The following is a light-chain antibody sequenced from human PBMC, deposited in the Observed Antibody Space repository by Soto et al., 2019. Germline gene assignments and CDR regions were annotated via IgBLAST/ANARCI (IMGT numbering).Light chain of an antibody. V-gene: IGKV1-27*01. CDR1: QGISSY. Sequence: DIKMTQSPSSLSASVGDRVTITCRASQGISSYLAWYQQKPGKVPKLLIYAASTLQSGVPSRFSGSGSETAFTLTISSLQPEDVATYYCQKYNSAPWTFGQGTKVEIK. J-gene: IGKJ1*01. CDR3: QKYNSAPWT. CDR2: AAS.